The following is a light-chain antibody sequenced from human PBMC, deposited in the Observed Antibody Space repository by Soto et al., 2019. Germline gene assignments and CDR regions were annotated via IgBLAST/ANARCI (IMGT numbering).Light chain of an antibody. J-gene: IGKJ1*01. V-gene: IGKV3-15*01. Sequence: EIAMTQSPATLSVSPGERATLSCRASQSVNSNLAWYQQKPGQAPRLLIYGASSRATGIPARFSGSGSGTEFTLTISSLQSQDSAVYYCQQYNNWPPWTFGQGTKVEIK. CDR1: QSVNSN. CDR2: GAS. CDR3: QQYNNWPPWT.